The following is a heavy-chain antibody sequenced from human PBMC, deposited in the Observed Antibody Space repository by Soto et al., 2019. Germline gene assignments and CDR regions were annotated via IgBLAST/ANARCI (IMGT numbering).Heavy chain of an antibody. V-gene: IGHV4-31*03. CDR2: IYYSGST. J-gene: IGHJ5*02. D-gene: IGHD3-22*01. CDR1: GGSISSSGYY. Sequence: ILTLFYNLSGGSISSSGYYWSWMRQHPGKGLEWIGYIYYSGSTYYNQSLKSRVTISVDTSKNQFSLKLRYVSEADTAVYYCARGGKYDSSGYYPNWFAPWGQGTLVTVSS. CDR3: ARGGKYDSSGYYPNWFAP.